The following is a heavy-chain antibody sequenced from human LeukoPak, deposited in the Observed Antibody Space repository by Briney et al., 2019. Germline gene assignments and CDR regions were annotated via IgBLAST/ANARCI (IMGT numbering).Heavy chain of an antibody. CDR2: LSSSAGGT. V-gene: IGHV3-23*01. J-gene: IGHJ4*02. Sequence: GGSLRLSCGVSGITLSNYAMSWVRQAAGKGLEWVACLSSSAGGTTYADSVKGRFTISRDNSKNTLFLQMDRLRAEDTAVYFCAKRGVVVRVFLVGFHREAYYFDSWGQGAQVTVSS. CDR3: AKRGVVVRVFLVGFHREAYYFDS. CDR1: GITLSNYA. D-gene: IGHD3-16*02.